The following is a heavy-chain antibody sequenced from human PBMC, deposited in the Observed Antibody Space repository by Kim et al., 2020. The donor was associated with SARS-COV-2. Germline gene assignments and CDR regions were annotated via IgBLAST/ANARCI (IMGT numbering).Heavy chain of an antibody. CDR1: GGSISSGDYY. CDR3: ARDPEVRGVLYGMDV. V-gene: IGHV4-30-4*01. D-gene: IGHD3-10*01. J-gene: IGHJ6*02. CDR2: IYYSGST. Sequence: SETLSLTCTVSGGSISSGDYYWSWIRQPPGKGLEWIGYIYYSGSTYYNPSLKSRVTISVDTSKNQFSLKLSSVTAADTAVYYCARDPEVRGVLYGMDVWGQGTTVTVSS.